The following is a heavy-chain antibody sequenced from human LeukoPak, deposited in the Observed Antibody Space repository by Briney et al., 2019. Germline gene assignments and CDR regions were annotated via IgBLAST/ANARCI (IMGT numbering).Heavy chain of an antibody. CDR2: IHGDGST. V-gene: IGHV3-53*01. Sequence: GGSLRLSCAASGFTVSSRYMSWVRQAPGKGLEWVSVIHGDGSTYYADSVKGRFTISRDDSKNTLYLQMNSLRAEDTAVYYCARGESSDCTCIDYWGQGTLVSVSS. D-gene: IGHD2-21*02. CDR3: ARGESSDCTCIDY. J-gene: IGHJ4*02. CDR1: GFTVSSRY.